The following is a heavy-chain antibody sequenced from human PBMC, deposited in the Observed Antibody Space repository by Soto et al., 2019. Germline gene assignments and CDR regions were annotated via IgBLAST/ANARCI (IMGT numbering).Heavy chain of an antibody. CDR1: GFTFSNYA. Sequence: QLLESGGGLVQTGGSLRLSCTASGFTFSNYAMSWVRQAPGKGLEWVSGIRSSGESTYYADSVKGRLTISRDNSKNMLYLQINSLRAEDTAVYYCEKGGRRVLIPMDVWGQGTTVTVSS. J-gene: IGHJ6*02. CDR3: EKGGRRVLIPMDV. CDR2: IRSSGEST. D-gene: IGHD2-8*01. V-gene: IGHV3-23*01.